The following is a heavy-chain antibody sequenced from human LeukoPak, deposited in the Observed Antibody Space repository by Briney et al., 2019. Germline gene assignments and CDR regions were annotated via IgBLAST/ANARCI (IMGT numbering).Heavy chain of an antibody. V-gene: IGHV3-30*03. CDR2: ISYGGNNK. CDR1: GFTFSSHG. CDR3: ARDSYGMDV. Sequence: GGSLRLSCAASGFTFSSHGFHWVRQAPGKGLEWVAVISYGGNNKKYADSVKGRFTISRDNSKNTLYLQMNSLRAEDTAVYYCARDSYGMDVWGQGTTVTVSS. J-gene: IGHJ6*02.